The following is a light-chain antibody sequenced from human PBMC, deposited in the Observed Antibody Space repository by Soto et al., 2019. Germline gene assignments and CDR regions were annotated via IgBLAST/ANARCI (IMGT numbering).Light chain of an antibody. V-gene: IGKV4-1*01. J-gene: IGKJ1*01. CDR2: WAS. CDR1: QSVLYSSNNKNY. CDR3: QQYYSTPRT. Sequence: DILLTPSPYSLSVSLGARATINCKSSQSVLYSSNNKNYLAWYQQKPGQPPKLLIYWASTRESGVPDRFSGSGSGTDFTLTISSLQAEDVAVYYCQQYYSTPRTFGQGSKVDIK.